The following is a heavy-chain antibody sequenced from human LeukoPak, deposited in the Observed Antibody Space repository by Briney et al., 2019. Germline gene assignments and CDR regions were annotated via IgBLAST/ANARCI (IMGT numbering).Heavy chain of an antibody. CDR2: IVPSGST. CDR1: GASIRNYY. Sequence: SETLSLTCTVSGASIRNYYWSWIRPPAGKGLEWIGRIVPSGSTNYNPSLKSRVTMSVDTSKNQFSLKLNSVTAADTAVYYCAKEGAAPGPDFDYWGQGTLVIVSS. J-gene: IGHJ4*02. D-gene: IGHD6-13*01. CDR3: AKEGAAPGPDFDY. V-gene: IGHV4-4*07.